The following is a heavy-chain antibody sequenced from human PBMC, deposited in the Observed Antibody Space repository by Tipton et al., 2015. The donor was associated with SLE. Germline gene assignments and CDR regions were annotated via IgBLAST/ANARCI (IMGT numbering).Heavy chain of an antibody. J-gene: IGHJ4*02. Sequence: SLRLSCAASGFTFDDYAMHWVRQAPGKGLEWVSGISWNSGSIGYADSVKGRFTISRDNSKNMMYLQMSGLRSEDTAVYYCEKEHILDYWGQGTLVTVSS. CDR1: GFTFDDYA. CDR3: EKEHILDY. V-gene: IGHV3-9*01. CDR2: ISWNSGSI.